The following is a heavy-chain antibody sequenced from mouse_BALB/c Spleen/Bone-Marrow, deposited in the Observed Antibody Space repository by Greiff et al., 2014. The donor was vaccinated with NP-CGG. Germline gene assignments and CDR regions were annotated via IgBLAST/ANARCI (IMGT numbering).Heavy chain of an antibody. V-gene: IGHV2-9*02. J-gene: IGHJ1*01. Sequence: VQRVESGPGLVAPSRSLSITCTVSGFSLTSYGVHWVRQPPGKGLEWLGVIWAGGSENYNSALMSRLSISKDNSKSQVFLKMNSLQTDDTAMYYCARDPIYYDYDWYFDVWGAGTTVTVSS. D-gene: IGHD2-4*01. CDR3: ARDPIYYDYDWYFDV. CDR2: IWAGGSE. CDR1: GFSLTSYG.